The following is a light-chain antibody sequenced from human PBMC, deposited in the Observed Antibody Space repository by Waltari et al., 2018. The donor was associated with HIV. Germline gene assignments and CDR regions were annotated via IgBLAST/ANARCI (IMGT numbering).Light chain of an antibody. CDR3: SSYAGRNNYV. V-gene: IGLV2-8*01. CDR2: EVS. J-gene: IGLJ1*01. CDR1: SSDVGGYKY. Sequence: QSALTQPPSASGSPGQSVTISCTGTSSDVGGYKYVSWYQQHPGKAPKLMIYEVSKRPSGVPDRCSGSKSGNTASLTVAGLQAEDEADYYCSSYAGRNNYVFGTGTKVTVL.